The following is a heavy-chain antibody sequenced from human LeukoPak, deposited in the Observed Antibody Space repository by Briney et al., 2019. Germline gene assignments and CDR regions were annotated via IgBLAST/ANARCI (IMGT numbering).Heavy chain of an antibody. J-gene: IGHJ4*02. CDR3: ARSGGYNRLDY. D-gene: IGHD5-18*01. V-gene: IGHV3-74*01. Sequence: GGSLRLSCAASGFTFSSYWMHWVRQAPGKGLVWVSRIYSDGSSTNYADSVKGRFTISRDNAENTLYLQMNSLRAEDTAVYYCARSGGYNRLDYWGQGTLVTVSS. CDR1: GFTFSSYW. CDR2: IYSDGSST.